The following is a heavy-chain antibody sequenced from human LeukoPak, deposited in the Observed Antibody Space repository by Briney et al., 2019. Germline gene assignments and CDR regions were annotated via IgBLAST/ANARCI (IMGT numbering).Heavy chain of an antibody. CDR2: ISWNSGSV. D-gene: IGHD3-22*01. CDR3: ARVDDYYDSSGLL. V-gene: IGHV3-9*01. Sequence: GGSLRLSCAASGFTFDDYAMHWVRQAPGKGLEWVSGISWNSGSVGYADSVKGRFTISRDNAKNSLYLQMNSLSAEDTAVYYCARVDDYYDSSGLLWGQGTLVTVSS. CDR1: GFTFDDYA. J-gene: IGHJ4*02.